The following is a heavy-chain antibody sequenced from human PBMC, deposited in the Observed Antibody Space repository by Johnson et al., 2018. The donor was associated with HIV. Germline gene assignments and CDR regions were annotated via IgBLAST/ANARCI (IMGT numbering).Heavy chain of an antibody. Sequence: VQLVESGGGVVQPGRSLRLSCAASGFTFSSYAMHWVRQAPGKGLEWVAVISYDGSNKYYADSVKGRFTISRDNSKNTLYLQMNSLRAEDTALYYCAKDMGIVGATHDAFDIWGQGTMVTVSS. CDR2: ISYDGSNK. V-gene: IGHV3-30*04. CDR3: AKDMGIVGATHDAFDI. D-gene: IGHD1-26*01. CDR1: GFTFSSYA. J-gene: IGHJ3*02.